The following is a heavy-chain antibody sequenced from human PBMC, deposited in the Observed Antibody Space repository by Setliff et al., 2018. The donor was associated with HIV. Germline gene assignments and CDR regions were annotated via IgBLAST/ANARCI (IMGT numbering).Heavy chain of an antibody. CDR1: GDSIISGDYY. V-gene: IGHV4-30-4*08. Sequence: SETLSLTCTVSGDSIISGDYYWSWIRQSPGRGLEWIGHIHYKGNIDYNASLKIRLAISSDTSKNQFSLNLSSVIAADTAIYVCARFTVVVFGAGEPSWFDPWGQGILVTVSS. CDR3: ARFTVVVFGAGEPSWFDP. J-gene: IGHJ5*02. CDR2: IHYKGNI. D-gene: IGHD2-15*01.